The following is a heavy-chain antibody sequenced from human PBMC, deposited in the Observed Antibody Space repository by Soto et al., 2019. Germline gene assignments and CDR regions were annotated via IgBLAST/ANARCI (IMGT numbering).Heavy chain of an antibody. Sequence: GGSLRLSCSASGFTFSSYAMHWVRQAPGKGLEYVSAISSNGGSTYYADSVKGRFTISRDNSKNTLYLQMSSLRAEDTAVYYCANYDSSGYLSPSDYWGQGTLVTVSS. J-gene: IGHJ4*02. D-gene: IGHD3-22*01. CDR2: ISSNGGST. V-gene: IGHV3-64D*06. CDR3: ANYDSSGYLSPSDY. CDR1: GFTFSSYA.